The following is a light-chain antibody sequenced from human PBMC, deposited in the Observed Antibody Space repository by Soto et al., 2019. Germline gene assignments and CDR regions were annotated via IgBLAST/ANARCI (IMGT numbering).Light chain of an antibody. V-gene: IGKV1-5*01. J-gene: IGKJ1*01. Sequence: DIQMTQSPPTLFASVGDRVTITCRASQSIRHYLAWYQQMPGKAPKLLIYGASTLQSGVPSRFSGSGSGTEFTLTISSLQPDDFGAYFCQHHNSYSQTFGQGTKVDI. CDR3: QHHNSYSQT. CDR2: GAS. CDR1: QSIRHY.